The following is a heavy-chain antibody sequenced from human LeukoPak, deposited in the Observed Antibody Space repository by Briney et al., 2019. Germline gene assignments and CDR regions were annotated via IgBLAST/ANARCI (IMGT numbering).Heavy chain of an antibody. V-gene: IGHV3-21*01. CDR1: GFPFRSFS. Sequence: PGGSLRLSCVASGFPFRSFSMNWVRQAPGKGPEWVSSISSSSTYIYYADSVKGRFTISRDNARNSLYLQMNSLRVEDTAVYYCARAEGSGSSFDYWGQGTLVTVSS. CDR3: ARAEGSGSSFDY. D-gene: IGHD3-10*01. CDR2: ISSSSTYI. J-gene: IGHJ4*02.